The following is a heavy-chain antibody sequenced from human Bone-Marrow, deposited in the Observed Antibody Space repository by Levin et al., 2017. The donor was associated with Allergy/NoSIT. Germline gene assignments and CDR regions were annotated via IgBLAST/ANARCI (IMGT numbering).Heavy chain of an antibody. CDR3: ARGGSGWYGGY. J-gene: IGHJ4*02. V-gene: IGHV4-59*01. D-gene: IGHD6-19*01. Sequence: ASETLSLTCTVSGGSIRSYYWSWIRQPPGKGLEWIGYIYYSGSTNYNPSLKSRATISVDTSKNQVSLRLTSVTAADTAVYYCARGGSGWYGGYWGRGTLVTVSS. CDR2: IYYSGST. CDR1: GGSIRSYY.